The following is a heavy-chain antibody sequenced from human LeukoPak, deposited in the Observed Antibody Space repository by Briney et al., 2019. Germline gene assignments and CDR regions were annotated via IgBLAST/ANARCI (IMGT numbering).Heavy chain of an antibody. V-gene: IGHV4-31*03. CDR2: IYYSGST. CDR3: ARVAAMAGYNWFDP. Sequence: SQTLSLTCTVSGGSISSSGYYWSWIRQHPGKGLEWIGYIYYSGSTYYNPSLKSRVTISVDTSKNQFSLKLSSVTAADTAVYYCARVAAMAGYNWFDPWGQGTLVTVSS. D-gene: IGHD5-18*01. CDR1: GGSISSSGYY. J-gene: IGHJ5*02.